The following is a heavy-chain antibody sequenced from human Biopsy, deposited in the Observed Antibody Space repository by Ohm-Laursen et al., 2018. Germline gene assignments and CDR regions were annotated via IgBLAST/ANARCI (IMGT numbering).Heavy chain of an antibody. Sequence: SLRLSCTASGFTFDDYAMHWVRQAPGKGLEWVSGITWNSGSIGYADSVKGRFSIFRDNAKHSLYLQMNSLRAEDTALYYCAKDLGQVTAAIGYWGQGTLVTVSS. CDR1: GFTFDDYA. V-gene: IGHV3-9*01. J-gene: IGHJ4*02. CDR3: AKDLGQVTAAIGY. CDR2: ITWNSGSI. D-gene: IGHD2-21*02.